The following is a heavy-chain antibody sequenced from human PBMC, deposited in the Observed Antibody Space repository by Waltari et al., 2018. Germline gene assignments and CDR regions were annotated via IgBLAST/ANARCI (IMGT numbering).Heavy chain of an antibody. Sequence: QLHLQQWGAGLLRPSETLSLTCGVDGGSFTGHYWSWIRQTPGKGLAWIGEVNQSGHTNYNPSLTSRVTISVDTSKSQFFLTLISVTAADTAVYYCEREAPGYFDLWGRGTLVTVSS. CDR2: VNQSGHT. V-gene: IGHV4-34*01. J-gene: IGHJ2*01. CDR1: GGSFTGHY. CDR3: EREAPGYFDL.